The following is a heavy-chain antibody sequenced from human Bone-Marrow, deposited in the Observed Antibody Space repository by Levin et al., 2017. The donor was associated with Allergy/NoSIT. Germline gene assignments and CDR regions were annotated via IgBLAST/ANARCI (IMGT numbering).Heavy chain of an antibody. CDR1: GGSIRSGDYY. J-gene: IGHJ6*02. V-gene: IGHV4-30-4*01. Sequence: SQTLSLPCTVSGGSIRSGDYYWTWLRQSPGQGLEWIGYIYYSGSTDYNPSLKSRVIISIDRSKNQFSLKLSTVTDADTAVYYCARDYGDHRSYYYYYGLDVWGQGTTVTVAS. CDR3: ARDYGDHRSYYYYYGLDV. CDR2: IYYSGST. D-gene: IGHD4-17*01.